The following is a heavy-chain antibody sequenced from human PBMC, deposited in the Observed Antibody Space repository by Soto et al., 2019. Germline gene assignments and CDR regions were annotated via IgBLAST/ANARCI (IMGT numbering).Heavy chain of an antibody. Sequence: QVQLVESGGGVVQPGRSLRLSCAASGFTFSSYGMHWVRQAPGKGLEWVAVITYDGSNKYYADSVKGRFTISRDNSKNKLYLQMNSLRAEDTAVYYCAKDWDIIVVVAATNYGMDVWGKGTTVTVSS. V-gene: IGHV3-30*18. CDR2: ITYDGSNK. J-gene: IGHJ6*04. D-gene: IGHD2-15*01. CDR3: AKDWDIIVVVAATNYGMDV. CDR1: GFTFSSYG.